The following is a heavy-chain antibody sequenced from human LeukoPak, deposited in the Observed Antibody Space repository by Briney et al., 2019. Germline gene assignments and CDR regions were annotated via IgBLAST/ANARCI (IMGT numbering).Heavy chain of an antibody. J-gene: IGHJ6*03. CDR3: ARPAGWGYYYYYMDV. Sequence: SVKVSRKASGGTFSSYAISWVRQAPGQGLEWMGGIIPIFGTANYAQKFQGRVTITADKSTSTAYMELSSLRSEDTAVYYCARPAGWGYYYYYMDVWGKGTTVTVSS. D-gene: IGHD3-16*01. V-gene: IGHV1-69*06. CDR2: IIPIFGTA. CDR1: GGTFSSYA.